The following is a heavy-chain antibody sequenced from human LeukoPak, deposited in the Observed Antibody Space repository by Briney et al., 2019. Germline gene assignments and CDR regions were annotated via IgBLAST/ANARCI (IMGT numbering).Heavy chain of an antibody. Sequence: SETLSLTCTVSGGSISSYYWSWIRQPPGKGLEWIGYIYYSGSTNYNPSLKSRVTISVDTSKNQFSLKLSSVTAADTAVYYCARTLAYYDSSDYWGQGTLVTVSS. CDR1: GGSISSYY. CDR2: IYYSGST. J-gene: IGHJ4*02. V-gene: IGHV4-59*08. D-gene: IGHD3-22*01. CDR3: ARTLAYYDSSDY.